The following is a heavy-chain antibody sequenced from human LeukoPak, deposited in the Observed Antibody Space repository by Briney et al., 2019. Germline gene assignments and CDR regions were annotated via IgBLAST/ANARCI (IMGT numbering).Heavy chain of an antibody. CDR2: ITGSGGRT. J-gene: IGHJ4*02. CDR1: GFPFSSYA. D-gene: IGHD7-27*01. CDR3: AKEDPTIILGIDY. V-gene: IGHV3-23*01. Sequence: GGSLRLSCAASGFPFSSYAMSWVRQTPGMGLEWVSAITGSGGRTYYADPVRGRFTISRDNSKNTLFLQLESLKVQDTAVYYCAKEDPTIILGIDYWGQGALVIVSS.